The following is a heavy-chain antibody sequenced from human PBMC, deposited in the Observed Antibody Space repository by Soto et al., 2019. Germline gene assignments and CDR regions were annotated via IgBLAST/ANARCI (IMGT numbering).Heavy chain of an antibody. CDR3: ARDAAVPGETDRFDY. J-gene: IGHJ4*02. CDR2: VYHKGLT. CDR1: GDSITNNVW. V-gene: IGHV4-4*02. Sequence: QVHLQESGPGLVRPSGTLSLTCVVSGDSITNNVWWSWVRQPPGKGLEWIGEVYHKGLTNYNSSFGSRVTMSVDTSKNQFSLKLTSLTAADTAIYYCARDAAVPGETDRFDYWGQGILVTVSS. D-gene: IGHD6-19*01.